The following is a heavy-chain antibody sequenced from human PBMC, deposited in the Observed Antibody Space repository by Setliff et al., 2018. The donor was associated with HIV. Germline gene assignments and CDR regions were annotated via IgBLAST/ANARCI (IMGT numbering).Heavy chain of an antibody. Sequence: GGSLRLSCTASGFTIGDYAMSWVRQAPGKGLEWVANIDRDGSETNYVDSVKGRFTIFRDNAKSSMYLQMNSLRAEDTAIYYCARKFRPGHGVDVWGQGTTVTVS. V-gene: IGHV3-7*01. D-gene: IGHD3-10*01. CDR1: GFTIGDYA. J-gene: IGHJ6*02. CDR2: IDRDGSET. CDR3: ARKFRPGHGVDV.